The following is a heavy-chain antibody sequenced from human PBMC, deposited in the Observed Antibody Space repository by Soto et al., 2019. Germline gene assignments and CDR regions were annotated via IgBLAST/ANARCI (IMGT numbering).Heavy chain of an antibody. CDR3: ANRGPGMGGGGPKGMDV. Sequence: GESLKISCKSSGYSFINYWIAWVRQMPGKGLEWMGSIYPGDSDTRYSPSFQGQVTISADKSISTAYLKWSSLKAADTAMYYCANRGPGMGGGGPKGMDVWGQGTTVTVSS. D-gene: IGHD1-1*01. CDR1: GYSFINYW. V-gene: IGHV5-51*01. CDR2: IYPGDSDT. J-gene: IGHJ6*02.